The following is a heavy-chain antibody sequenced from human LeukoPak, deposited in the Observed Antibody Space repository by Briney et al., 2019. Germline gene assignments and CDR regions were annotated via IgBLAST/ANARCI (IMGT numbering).Heavy chain of an antibody. V-gene: IGHV4-39*07. CDR2: IYSTGST. J-gene: IGHJ4*02. CDR3: ATWLQMHF. CDR1: GGSIRGSDFY. Sequence: SETLSPTCTVSGGSIRGSDFYWGWIRQPPGKGLEWIGTIYSTGSTYYNASLKSRVTISVDTSKNQFSLRLTSVTAADTAVYYCATWLQMHFWGQGTLVTVSS. D-gene: IGHD5-24*01.